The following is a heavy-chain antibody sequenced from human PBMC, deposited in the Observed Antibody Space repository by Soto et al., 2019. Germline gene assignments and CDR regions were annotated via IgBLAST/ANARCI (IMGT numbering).Heavy chain of an antibody. Sequence: GGSLRLSCAASGFTFSSYGMHWVRQAPGKGLEWVAVISYDGSNKYYADSVKGRFTISRDNSKNTLYLQMNSLRAEDTAVYYCAKETGYCSSTSCSPLYYYYGMEVWGQGTTVTVSS. D-gene: IGHD2-2*01. V-gene: IGHV3-30*18. CDR1: GFTFSSYG. CDR3: AKETGYCSSTSCSPLYYYYGMEV. J-gene: IGHJ6*02. CDR2: ISYDGSNK.